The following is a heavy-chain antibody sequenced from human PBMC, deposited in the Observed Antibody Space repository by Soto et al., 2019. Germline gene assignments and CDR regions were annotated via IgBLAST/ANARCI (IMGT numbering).Heavy chain of an antibody. V-gene: IGHV4-59*01. CDR1: GGSLSSYY. CDR3: GSVRPSGYVLS. CDR2: VYFSGNT. Sequence: SETLSLTCTVSGGSLSSYYSTWIRQSPGKGLEWIGYVYFSGNTNYNPSLKSRVTISIDTSKNQFSLRLASVTAADTAFYYCGSVRPSGYVLSWGQGTLVTVSS. J-gene: IGHJ5*02. D-gene: IGHD6-25*01.